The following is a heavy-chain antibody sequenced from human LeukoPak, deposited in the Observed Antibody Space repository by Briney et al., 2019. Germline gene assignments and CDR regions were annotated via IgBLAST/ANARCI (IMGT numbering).Heavy chain of an antibody. D-gene: IGHD3-3*01. CDR1: GFTFSSYS. J-gene: IGHJ6*02. Sequence: GGSLRLSCAASGFTFSSYSMNWVRQAPGKGLEWVSSISSSSSYIYYADSVKGRFTISRDNAKNSLYLQMNSLRAEDTAVYYCARDRLYDFWSGYSWGFRYYGMDVWGQGTTVTVSS. CDR2: ISSSSSYI. CDR3: ARDRLYDFWSGYSWGFRYYGMDV. V-gene: IGHV3-21*01.